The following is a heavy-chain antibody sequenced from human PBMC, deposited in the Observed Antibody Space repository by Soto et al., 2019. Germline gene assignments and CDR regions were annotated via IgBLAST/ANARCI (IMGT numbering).Heavy chain of an antibody. CDR2: INAGNGNT. J-gene: IGHJ5*02. V-gene: IGHV1-3*01. CDR1: GYTFTSYS. Sequence: ASVKVSCKASGYTFTSYSVHWVRQAPGQRLEWMGWINAGNGNTKYSQKFQGRVNITRDTSASTAYMALSSLRSEDTAVYYCAIVLLPRYYGSGLNCYYAWGRGTLVIGSS. D-gene: IGHD3-10*01. CDR3: AIVLLPRYYGSGLNCYYA.